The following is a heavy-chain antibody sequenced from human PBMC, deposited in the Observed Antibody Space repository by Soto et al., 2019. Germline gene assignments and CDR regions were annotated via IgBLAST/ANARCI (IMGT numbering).Heavy chain of an antibody. Sequence: PGGSLRLSCAASGFTFSSYAMSWVRQAPGKGLEWVSSVSAGGDMTYYSDSVKGRFTISRDNSNSALFLQMNSLRAEDTALYYCARGDRGGSGSPASYYYSGLDVWGQGTTVTVSS. D-gene: IGHD3-10*01. J-gene: IGHJ6*02. V-gene: IGHV3-23*01. CDR1: GFTFSSYA. CDR3: ARGDRGGSGSPASYYYSGLDV. CDR2: VSAGGDMT.